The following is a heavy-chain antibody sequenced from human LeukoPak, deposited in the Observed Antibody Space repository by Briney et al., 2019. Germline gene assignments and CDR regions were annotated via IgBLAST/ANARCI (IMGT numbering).Heavy chain of an antibody. J-gene: IGHJ4*02. V-gene: IGHV4-4*09. D-gene: IGHD5-12*01. Sequence: SETLSLTCTVSGGSISSYYWSWIRQPPGKGLEWIGYIYTSGSTNYNPSLKSRVTISVDTSKNQFSLKLSSVTAADTAVYYCARGVSGYVRFDYWGQGALVTVSS. CDR1: GGSISSYY. CDR3: ARGVSGYVRFDY. CDR2: IYTSGST.